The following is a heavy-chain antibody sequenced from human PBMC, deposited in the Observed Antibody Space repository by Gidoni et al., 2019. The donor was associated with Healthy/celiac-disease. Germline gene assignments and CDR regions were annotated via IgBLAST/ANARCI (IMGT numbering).Heavy chain of an antibody. CDR3: ARVVVPAARGSYYFDY. Sequence: QVQLVQSGAAANTPGSSVQVSCKASRGPFSSYAIRWVRQAPGQGLEWMGGIIHIFGTANYAQKFQGRGTITAEKSTSTAYMELSSLRSEDTDVDYCARVVVPAARGSYYFDYWGQGTLVTVSS. CDR1: RGPFSSYA. CDR2: IIHIFGTA. V-gene: IGHV1-69*06. D-gene: IGHD2-2*01. J-gene: IGHJ4*02.